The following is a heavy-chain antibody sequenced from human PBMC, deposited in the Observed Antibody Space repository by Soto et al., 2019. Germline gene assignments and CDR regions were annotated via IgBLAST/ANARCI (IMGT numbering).Heavy chain of an antibody. Sequence: QVQLVESGGGLVKPGGSLRLSCAASGFTFSDYYMSWIRQAPGKGLEWVSYISSSGSTIYYADSVKGRFTISRDNAKNSRVRQRNSRRAEDTAVYYCARVPGYYGSGSEGKGMDVWGQGTTVTVSS. CDR3: ARVPGYYGSGSEGKGMDV. D-gene: IGHD3-10*01. V-gene: IGHV3-11*01. J-gene: IGHJ6*02. CDR2: ISSSGSTI. CDR1: GFTFSDYY.